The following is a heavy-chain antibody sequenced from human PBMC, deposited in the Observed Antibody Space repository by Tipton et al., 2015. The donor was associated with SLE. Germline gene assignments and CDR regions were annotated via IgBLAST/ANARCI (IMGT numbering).Heavy chain of an antibody. J-gene: IGHJ4*02. V-gene: IGHV3-74*01. CDR2: INSDGSTT. CDR3: ARSGRRAIVALPTGFDY. D-gene: IGHD1-26*01. CDR1: GFTFSGYW. Sequence: GSLRLSCAASGFTFSGYWMHWVRQAPGKGLVWVSRINSDGSTTSYADSVKGRFTISRDNAKNTLSLQMNSLRAEDTAVYYCARSGRRAIVALPTGFDYWGQGTVITVSS.